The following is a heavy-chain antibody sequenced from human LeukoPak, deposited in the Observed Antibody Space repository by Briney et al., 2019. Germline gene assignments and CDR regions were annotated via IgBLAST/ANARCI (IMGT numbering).Heavy chain of an antibody. CDR1: GFTFSSYW. Sequence: GGSLRLSCAASGFTFSSYWMSWVRQAPGKGLEWVANIKQDGSEKYYVDSVKGRFTISRDNAKNSLYLQMNSLRAEDTAVYYCAGDCGGDPNWFDPWGQGTLVTVSS. CDR2: IKQDGSEK. D-gene: IGHD2-21*02. V-gene: IGHV3-7*01. CDR3: AGDCGGDPNWFDP. J-gene: IGHJ5*02.